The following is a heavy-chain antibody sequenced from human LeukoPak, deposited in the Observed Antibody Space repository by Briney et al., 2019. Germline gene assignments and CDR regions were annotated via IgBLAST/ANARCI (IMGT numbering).Heavy chain of an antibody. D-gene: IGHD4-17*01. CDR3: ASLVTTSSPFDY. CDR1: GFTFSSYE. J-gene: IGHJ4*02. Sequence: GGSLRLSCAASGFTFSSYEMNWVRQAPGKGLEWVSGINWNGGSTGYADSVKGRFTISRDNAKNSLYLQMNSLRAEDTALYYCASLVTTSSPFDYWGQGTLVTVSS. CDR2: INWNGGST. V-gene: IGHV3-20*04.